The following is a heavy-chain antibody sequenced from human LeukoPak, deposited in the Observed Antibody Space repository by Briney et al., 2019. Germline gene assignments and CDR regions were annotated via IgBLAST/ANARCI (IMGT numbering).Heavy chain of an antibody. CDR1: GFTFSSYA. D-gene: IGHD3-22*01. CDR3: AKVPHDGTGYYYCDY. J-gene: IGHJ4*02. CDR2: ISGSGGST. Sequence: GGSLRLSCAASGFTFSSYAMSWVRQAPGKGLEWVSTISGSGGSTYYADSVKGWFTISRDNSKNTLYLQMNSLRAEDTAVYYCAKVPHDGTGYYYCDYWGQGTLVTVSS. V-gene: IGHV3-23*01.